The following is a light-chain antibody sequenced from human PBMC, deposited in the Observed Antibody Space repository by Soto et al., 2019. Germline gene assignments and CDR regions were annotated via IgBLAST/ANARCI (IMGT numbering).Light chain of an antibody. Sequence: DIVMTQSPDSLALSLVERATVNCKSSQSVLSNSNNKNFLTLYQHRPGQPPKLFVYLASTRESGVPDRVSGSGSGTASTLTISSLQAEDVAVYYCQQYYSNPYTFGQGTKLEI. J-gene: IGKJ2*01. CDR2: LAS. CDR1: QSVLSNSNNKNF. V-gene: IGKV4-1*01. CDR3: QQYYSNPYT.